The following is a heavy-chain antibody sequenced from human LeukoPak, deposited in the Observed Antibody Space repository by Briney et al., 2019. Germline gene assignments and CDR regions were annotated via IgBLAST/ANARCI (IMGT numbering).Heavy chain of an antibody. CDR3: ARGRGGYNYFDY. CDR1: RFTFSDYY. J-gene: IGHJ4*02. V-gene: IGHV3-11*06. CDR2: ISSNSYT. D-gene: IGHD5-24*01. Sequence: GGSLRLSCAASRFTFSDYYMGWVRQAPGKGLEWVSYISSNSYTSYADSVKGRFTISRDNAKNSLYLQMNSLRAEDTAVYYCARGRGGYNYFDYWGQGALVTVSS.